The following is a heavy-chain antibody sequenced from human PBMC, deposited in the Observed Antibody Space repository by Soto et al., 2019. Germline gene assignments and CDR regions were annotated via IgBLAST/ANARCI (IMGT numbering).Heavy chain of an antibody. CDR3: AKGGDSSGYWDAFDI. V-gene: IGHV3-23*01. Sequence: GGSLRLSCAASGFTLSSYAMSWVRQAPGKGLEWVSAISGSGGSTYYADSVKGRFTISRDNSKNTLYLQMNSLRAEDTAVYYCAKGGDSSGYWDAFDIWGQGTMVTVSS. J-gene: IGHJ3*02. CDR1: GFTLSSYA. D-gene: IGHD3-22*01. CDR2: ISGSGGST.